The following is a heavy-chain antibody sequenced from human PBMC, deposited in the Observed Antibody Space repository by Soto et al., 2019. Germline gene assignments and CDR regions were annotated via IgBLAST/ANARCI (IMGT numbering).Heavy chain of an antibody. D-gene: IGHD3-3*01. Sequence: EVQLVESGGGLVQPGGSLRLSCAASGFTFSSYWMHWVRQAPGKGLVWVSRINSDGSSTSYADSVKGRFTISRDNAKNTMYLHMNSLRAEDTAVYYCARDGHYDFWCGYYTLFDYWGQGTLVTVSS. CDR3: ARDGHYDFWCGYYTLFDY. J-gene: IGHJ4*02. V-gene: IGHV3-74*01. CDR2: INSDGSST. CDR1: GFTFSSYW.